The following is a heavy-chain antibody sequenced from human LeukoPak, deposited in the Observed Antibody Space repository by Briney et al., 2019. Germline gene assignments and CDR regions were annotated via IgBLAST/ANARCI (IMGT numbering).Heavy chain of an antibody. Sequence: GGSLRLSCAASGFTFSPSWMHWVRQAPGKGLEWVSRINNDGSYINYADSVKGRFTISRDNSKNTLYLQMNSLRAEDTAVYYCAKYFDWLPTDYWGQGTLVTVSS. J-gene: IGHJ4*02. CDR2: INNDGSYI. V-gene: IGHV3-74*01. CDR1: GFTFSPSW. CDR3: AKYFDWLPTDY. D-gene: IGHD3-9*01.